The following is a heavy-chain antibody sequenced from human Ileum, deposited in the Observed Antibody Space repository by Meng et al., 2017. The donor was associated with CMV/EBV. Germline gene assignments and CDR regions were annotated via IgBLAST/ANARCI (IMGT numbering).Heavy chain of an antibody. V-gene: IGHV4-59*01. Sequence: SETLSLTCSISGGSISTSYWNWIRQPPGKGLEWIGYIYYSGSTNYNPSLESRVTISMDTSKNQFSLKLNSVTAADTAVYYCARNRLMDTFDIWGQGTKVTVSS. J-gene: IGHJ3*02. CDR3: ARNRLMDTFDI. CDR2: IYYSGST. D-gene: IGHD5-12*01. CDR1: GGSISTSY.